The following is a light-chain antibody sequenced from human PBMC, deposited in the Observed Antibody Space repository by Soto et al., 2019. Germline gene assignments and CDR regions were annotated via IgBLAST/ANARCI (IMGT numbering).Light chain of an antibody. CDR1: QTIGNC. V-gene: IGKV1-39*01. Sequence: DIQMTQAPSSLPASVGDRVSITCRASQTIGNCLNWYQQRTGRAPNLLISAASTLQSGVPSRFSGSGSGTDFTLTITSLQPEDFATYYCPQSYNTPRTFGQGTKVDIK. CDR2: AAS. J-gene: IGKJ1*01. CDR3: PQSYNTPRT.